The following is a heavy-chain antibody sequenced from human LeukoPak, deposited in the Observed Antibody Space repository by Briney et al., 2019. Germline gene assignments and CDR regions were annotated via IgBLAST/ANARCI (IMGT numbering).Heavy chain of an antibody. Sequence: GGSLRLSCAASGFTVSSNYMSWVRQAPGKGLEWVSVIYSGGSTYYADSVKGRFTISRDNSKNTLYLQMNSLRAEDTAVYYCARDLAFWGYFDYWGQGTLVTVSS. D-gene: IGHD7-27*01. CDR1: GFTVSSNY. CDR3: ARDLAFWGYFDY. V-gene: IGHV3-66*01. CDR2: IYSGGST. J-gene: IGHJ4*02.